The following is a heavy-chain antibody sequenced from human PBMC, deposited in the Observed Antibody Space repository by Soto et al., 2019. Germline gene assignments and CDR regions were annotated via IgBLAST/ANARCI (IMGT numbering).Heavy chain of an antibody. V-gene: IGHV3-23*01. CDR2: ISGSGGST. D-gene: IGHD6-13*01. Sequence: PWGSLRLSCAASGFTFSSYAMSWVRQAPGKGLEWVSAISGSGGSTYYADSVKGRFTISRDNSKNTLYLQMSSLRAEDTAVYYCVKGGQPLFGYHYGMDVWGQGTTVTVFS. CDR3: VKGGQPLFGYHYGMDV. J-gene: IGHJ6*02. CDR1: GFTFSSYA.